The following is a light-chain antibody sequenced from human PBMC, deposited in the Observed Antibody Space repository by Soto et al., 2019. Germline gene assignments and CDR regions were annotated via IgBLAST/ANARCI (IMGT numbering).Light chain of an antibody. J-gene: IGLJ1*01. V-gene: IGLV2-14*01. CDR1: SSDVGGYNY. CDR3: SSYTVSSTLEGV. CDR2: EVS. Sequence: HSALTQPASVSGSPGQSITISCTGTSSDVGGYNYVSWYQQHPGKAPKLMIHEVSNRPSGVSHRFSGSKSGNTASLTISGLQAEDEADYYCSSYTVSSTLEGVFGTGTKLTVL.